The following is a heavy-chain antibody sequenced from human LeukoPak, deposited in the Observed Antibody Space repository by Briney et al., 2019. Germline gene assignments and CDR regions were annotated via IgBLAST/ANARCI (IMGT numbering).Heavy chain of an antibody. V-gene: IGHV1-24*01. J-gene: IGHJ6*02. CDR3: ATVGRLRSSWRLRGYGMDV. CDR1: GYTLTELS. D-gene: IGHD6-13*01. Sequence: ASVTVSCKVSGYTLTELSMHWVRQAPGKGLEWMGGFDPEDGETIYAQKFQGRVTMTEDTSTDTAYMELSSLRSEDTAVYYCATVGRLRSSWRLRGYGMDVWGQGTTVTVSS. CDR2: FDPEDGET.